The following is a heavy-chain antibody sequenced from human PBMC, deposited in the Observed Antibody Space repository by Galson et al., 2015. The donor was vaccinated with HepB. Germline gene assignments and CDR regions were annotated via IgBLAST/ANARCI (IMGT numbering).Heavy chain of an antibody. D-gene: IGHD2-2*01. CDR2: INHSGST. Sequence: SETLSLTCAVYGGSFSGYYWSWIRQPPGKGLEWIGEINHSGSTNYNPSLKSRVTISVDTSKNQFSLKLSSVTAADTAVYYCARHCSSTSCYDAFDIWGQGTMVTVSS. CDR1: GGSFSGYY. CDR3: ARHCSSTSCYDAFDI. V-gene: IGHV4-34*01. J-gene: IGHJ3*02.